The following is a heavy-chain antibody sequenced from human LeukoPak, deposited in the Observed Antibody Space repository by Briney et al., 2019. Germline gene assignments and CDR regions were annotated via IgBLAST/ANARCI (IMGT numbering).Heavy chain of an antibody. V-gene: IGHV4-59*08. Sequence: SETLSLTCIVSGRSISSSYWSWSRQPPGKGLEWIACIYYSGSTNYNSSLKSRVTISVDTSKNEFSLKLSSVPAADTAVYYCARHLGFSYGETDALDIWGQGTVVTVSS. CDR2: IYYSGST. CDR3: ARHLGFSYGETDALDI. D-gene: IGHD5-18*01. J-gene: IGHJ3*02. CDR1: GRSISSSY.